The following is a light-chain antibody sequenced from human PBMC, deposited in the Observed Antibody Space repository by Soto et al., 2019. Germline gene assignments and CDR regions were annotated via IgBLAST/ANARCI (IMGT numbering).Light chain of an antibody. CDR3: CSYAAGSSTLV. Sequence: QPVLTQPASVSGSPGQSITVSCTGISIDVGNYDLVSWYQQHPGKAPKLMIYEGSKRPSGVSNRFSGSNSGNTASLTISGLQTEDEADYYCCSYAAGSSTLVFGGGTKVTVL. V-gene: IGLV2-23*01. J-gene: IGLJ3*02. CDR2: EGS. CDR1: SIDVGNYDL.